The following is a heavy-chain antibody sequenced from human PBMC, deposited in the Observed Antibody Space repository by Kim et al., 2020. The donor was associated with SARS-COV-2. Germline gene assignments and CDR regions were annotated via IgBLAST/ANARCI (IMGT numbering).Heavy chain of an antibody. V-gene: IGHV3-30*01. Sequence: ESVKGRFTISRDDSKNALCLQMNGLRAEDTAVYYCARDKGGLGYDGYFDYWGQGTLVTVSS. D-gene: IGHD5-12*01. J-gene: IGHJ4*02. CDR3: ARDKGGLGYDGYFDY.